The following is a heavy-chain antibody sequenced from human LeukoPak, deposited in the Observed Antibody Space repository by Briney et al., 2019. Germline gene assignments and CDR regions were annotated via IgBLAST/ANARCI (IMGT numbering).Heavy chain of an antibody. CDR3: AREPRFEMATIAFDYGMDV. V-gene: IGHV4-61*01. Sequence: SETLSLTCTVSGGSVSSGSYYWSWIRQPPGKGLEWIGYIYYSGSTNYNPSLKSRVTISVDTSKNQFSLKLSSVTAADTAVYYCAREPRFEMATIAFDYGMDVWGQGTTVTVSS. CDR2: IYYSGST. CDR1: GGSVSSGSYY. J-gene: IGHJ6*02. D-gene: IGHD5-24*01.